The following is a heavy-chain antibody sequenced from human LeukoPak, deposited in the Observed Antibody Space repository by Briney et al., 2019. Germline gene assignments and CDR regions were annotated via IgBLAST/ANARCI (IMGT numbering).Heavy chain of an antibody. CDR3: ARYVPGDSHWIFDL. J-gene: IGHJ2*01. Sequence: SETLSLTCTVSGGSMRSFYWTWIRQPPGKGLEWIGYIYHNGNTIYNPSLKSRVTISINVSKNQFSLSLTSVTAADTAVYYCARYVPGDSHWIFDLWGRGTLVTVSS. D-gene: IGHD1-1*01. CDR1: GGSMRSFY. V-gene: IGHV4-59*01. CDR2: IYHNGNT.